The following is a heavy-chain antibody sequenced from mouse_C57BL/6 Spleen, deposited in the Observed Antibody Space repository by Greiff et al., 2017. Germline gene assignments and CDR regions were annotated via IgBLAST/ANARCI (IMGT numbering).Heavy chain of an antibody. Sequence: QVQLQQPGAELVRPGSSVKLSCKASGYTFTSYWMHWVKQRPIQGLEWIGNIDPSDSDTHYNQKFKDKATLTVDKSSSTAYMQLSSLTSEDSAVYYFARGDYYGSSSAWLAYWGQGTLVTVSA. CDR2: IDPSDSDT. D-gene: IGHD1-1*01. V-gene: IGHV1-52*01. CDR1: GYTFTSYW. J-gene: IGHJ3*01. CDR3: ARGDYYGSSSAWLAY.